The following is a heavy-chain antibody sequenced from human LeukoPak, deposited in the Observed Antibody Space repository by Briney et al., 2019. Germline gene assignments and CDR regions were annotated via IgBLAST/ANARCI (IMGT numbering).Heavy chain of an antibody. Sequence: GASVKVSCKASGGTFSSYAISWVRQAPGQGLGWMGRIIPILGIANYAQKFQGRVTITADKSTSTAYMELSSLRSEDTAVYYCARLDPRGAREDFDYWGQGTLVTVSS. CDR2: IIPILGIA. CDR1: GGTFSSYA. CDR3: ARLDPRGAREDFDY. J-gene: IGHJ4*02. V-gene: IGHV1-69*04. D-gene: IGHD3-10*01.